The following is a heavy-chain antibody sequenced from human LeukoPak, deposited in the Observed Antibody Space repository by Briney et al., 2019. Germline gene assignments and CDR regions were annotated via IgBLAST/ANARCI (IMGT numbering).Heavy chain of an antibody. Sequence: GSLRLSCAASGFTFSSYAMSWVRQAPGKGLEWVSAISGSGGSTYYADSVKGRFTISRDNSKNTLYLQMNSLRAEDTAVYYCAKDGIGFYGSGSPFDYWGQGTLVTVSS. CDR1: GFTFSSYA. V-gene: IGHV3-23*01. J-gene: IGHJ4*02. CDR3: AKDGIGFYGSGSPFDY. D-gene: IGHD3-10*01. CDR2: ISGSGGST.